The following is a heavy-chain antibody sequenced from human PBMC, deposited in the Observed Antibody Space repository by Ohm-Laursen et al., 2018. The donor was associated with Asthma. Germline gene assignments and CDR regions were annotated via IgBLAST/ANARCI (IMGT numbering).Heavy chain of an antibody. CDR3: ARGNGGYEIAGSYYYYGMDV. CDR2: ISPIFGIA. J-gene: IGHJ6*02. V-gene: IGHV1-69*10. D-gene: IGHD5-12*01. CDR1: GGTFSSYA. Sequence: ASVKVSCKASGGTFSSYAISWVRQAPGQGLEWMGGISPIFGIADYAQKFQGGVTITADKSTSTSYMELSSLRSEDTAVYYCARGNGGYEIAGSYYYYGMDVWGQGTTVTVSS.